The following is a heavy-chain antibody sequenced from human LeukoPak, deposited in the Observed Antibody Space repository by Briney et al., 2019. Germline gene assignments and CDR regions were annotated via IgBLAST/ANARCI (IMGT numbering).Heavy chain of an antibody. V-gene: IGHV3-7*05. CDR1: GFTFSNEW. J-gene: IGHJ5*02. D-gene: IGHD5-24*01. CDR3: ARASDPWLQLT. CDR2: IKQDGSEE. Sequence: TGGSLRLSCAASGFTFSNEWMIWVRQAPGKGLEWVGNIKQDGSEERYADSVRGRFSISRDNAQTSLYLQMNSLRAEDTAVYYCARASDPWLQLTWGQGTLVTVSS.